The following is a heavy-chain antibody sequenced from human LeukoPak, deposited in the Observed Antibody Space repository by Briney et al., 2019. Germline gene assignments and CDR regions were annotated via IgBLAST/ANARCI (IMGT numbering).Heavy chain of an antibody. CDR3: ARDFQYCSGGSCGY. CDR2: IWYDGSNK. Sequence: PGGSLRLSCAASGFTFSSYGMHWGRQAPGKGLEWVAVIWYDGSNKYYADSVKGRFTISRDNSKNTLYLQMNSLRAEDTAVYYCARDFQYCSGGSCGYWGQGTLVTVSS. V-gene: IGHV3-33*01. CDR1: GFTFSSYG. D-gene: IGHD2-15*01. J-gene: IGHJ4*02.